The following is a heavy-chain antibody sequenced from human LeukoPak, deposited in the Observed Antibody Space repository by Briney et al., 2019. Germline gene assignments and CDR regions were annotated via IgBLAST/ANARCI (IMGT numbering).Heavy chain of an antibody. CDR2: IWYDGSNK. V-gene: IGHV3-33*01. CDR3: ARDRPNYYGSDGHYYRRDGDY. Sequence: GGSLRLSCAASGFTFSSYGMHWVRQAPGKGLEWVAVIWYDGSNKYYADSVKGRFTISRDNSKNTLYLQMNSLRAEDTAVYYCARDRPNYYGSDGHYYRRDGDYWGRGTLVSVSS. D-gene: IGHD3-22*01. CDR1: GFTFSSYG. J-gene: IGHJ4*02.